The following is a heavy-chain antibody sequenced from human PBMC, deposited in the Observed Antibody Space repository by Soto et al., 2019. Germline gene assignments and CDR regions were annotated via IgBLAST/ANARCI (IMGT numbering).Heavy chain of an antibody. D-gene: IGHD6-13*01. V-gene: IGHV4-59*01. Sequence: TETLSLTCTVSGGSMRNYFWTWIRQPPGKGLEWIGYIHYSGTTSFFPSYNPSLRSRVTISEDTSKNQFSLKLLSVTTADTAVYFCAAGEASSRNLAPYYLDFWGQGTLVTVSS. CDR1: GGSMRNYF. CDR3: AAGEASSRNLAPYYLDF. J-gene: IGHJ4*02. CDR2: IHYSGTT.